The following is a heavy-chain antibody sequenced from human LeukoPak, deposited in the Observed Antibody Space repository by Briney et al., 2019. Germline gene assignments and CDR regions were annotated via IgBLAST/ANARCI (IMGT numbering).Heavy chain of an antibody. V-gene: IGHV3-23*01. CDR2: ISGSGGST. D-gene: IGHD3-10*01. CDR3: ATEPLPYYYGSGSYYKHAFDI. J-gene: IGHJ3*02. Sequence: GGSLRLSCAASGFTFSSYAMSWVRQAPGKGLEWVSAISGSGGSTYHADSVKGRFTISRDNSKNTLYLQMNSLRAEDTAVYYCATEPLPYYYGSGSYYKHAFDIWGQGTMVTVSS. CDR1: GFTFSSYA.